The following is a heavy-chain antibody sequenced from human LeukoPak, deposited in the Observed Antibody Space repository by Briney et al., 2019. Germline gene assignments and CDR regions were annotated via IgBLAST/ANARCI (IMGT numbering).Heavy chain of an antibody. V-gene: IGHV2-5*02. Sequence: SGPALVKPTQTLTLTCTFSGFSLSTSEVGVGWIRQTPGKALEWLALIYWDDDKRYSPSLMSRLTISKDTSKDQVVLTITNMDPVDTATYYCAHTPTSGFDSWGQGTLVTVSS. CDR3: AHTPTSGFDS. CDR1: GFSLSTSEVG. J-gene: IGHJ4*02. CDR2: IYWDDDK.